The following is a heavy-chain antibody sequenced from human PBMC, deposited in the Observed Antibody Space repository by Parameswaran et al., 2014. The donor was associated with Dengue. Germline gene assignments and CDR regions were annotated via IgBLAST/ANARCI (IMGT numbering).Heavy chain of an antibody. Sequence: WVRQAPGQGLEWMGGIIPIFGTANYAQKFQGRVTITADESTSTAYMELSSLRSEDTAVYYCASPAWECSSTSCYRTRGYSYGNGMDVWGPRDHGHRLL. CDR2: IIPIFGTA. J-gene: IGHJ6*01. V-gene: IGHV1-69*01. CDR3: ASPAWECSSTSCYRTRGYSYGNGMDV. D-gene: IGHD2-2*01.